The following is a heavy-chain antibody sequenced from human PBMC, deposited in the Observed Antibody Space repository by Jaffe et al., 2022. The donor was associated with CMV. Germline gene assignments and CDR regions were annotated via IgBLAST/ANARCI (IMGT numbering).Heavy chain of an antibody. Sequence: EVQLVETGGGLIQPGESLRLSCVVSGFNVNDNFLSWVRQAPGKGLEWVAVIYSGGHTDYADSVKGRFSISRDHSKNTVYLQMNSLRVADTAVYYCAREKSSGSGWYEVYHMDVWGKGTTVTVSS. CDR2: IYSGGHT. V-gene: IGHV3-53*02. J-gene: IGHJ6*03. CDR3: AREKSSGSGWYEVYHMDV. D-gene: IGHD6-19*01. CDR1: GFNVNDNF.